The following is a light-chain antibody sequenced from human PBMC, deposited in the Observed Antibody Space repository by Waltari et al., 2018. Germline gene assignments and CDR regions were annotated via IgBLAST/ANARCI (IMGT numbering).Light chain of an antibody. V-gene: IGLV1-44*01. CDR2: GKS. J-gene: IGLJ2*01. CDR1: NNNIGTYT. Sequence: QSALTQEASVSGTVGQKVTLSCSGNNNNIGTYTVGWYQQISHGVPKPVMFGKSLPSGIPDRVSASKSGTTASLTSSGLQPEDEAHYYCSTWDYTLSGLVFGGGTKLTVL. CDR3: STWDYTLSGLV.